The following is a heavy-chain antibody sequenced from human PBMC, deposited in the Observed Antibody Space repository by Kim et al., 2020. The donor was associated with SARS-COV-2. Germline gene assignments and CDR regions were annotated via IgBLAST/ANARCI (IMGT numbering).Heavy chain of an antibody. D-gene: IGHD1-1*01. Sequence: GXSLRLSCTASGFTFSDSPIHWVRQASVXXXEWXGRIRSTVYSYATSYAASVQGRFTISRDDSESTSYLQMXSLKTEDTAGYYCTSIRGTTLAFWDVFD. J-gene: IGHJ3*01. CDR1: GFTFSDSP. CDR2: IRSTVYSYAT. V-gene: IGHV3-73*01. CDR3: TSIRGTTLAFWDVFD.